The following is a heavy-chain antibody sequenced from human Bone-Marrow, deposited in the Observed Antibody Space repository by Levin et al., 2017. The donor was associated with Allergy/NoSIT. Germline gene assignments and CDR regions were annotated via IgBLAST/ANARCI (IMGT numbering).Heavy chain of an antibody. CDR1: GYTLTELS. V-gene: IGHV1-24*01. CDR2: FDPEDGET. D-gene: IGHD3-16*01. CDR3: ATLGALGRKYYDYVWGSYDAFDI. Sequence: GESLKISCKVSGYTLTELSMHWVRQAPGKGLEWMGGFDPEDGETIYAQKFQGRVTMTEDTSTDTAYMELSSLRSEDTAVYYCATLGALGRKYYDYVWGSYDAFDIWGQGTMVTVSS. J-gene: IGHJ3*02.